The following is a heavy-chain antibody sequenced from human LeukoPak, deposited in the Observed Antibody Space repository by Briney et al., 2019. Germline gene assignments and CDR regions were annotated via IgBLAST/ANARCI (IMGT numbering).Heavy chain of an antibody. CDR2: IYPDDSDT. Sequence: GESLKISCKVSGYSLTTYWIAWVRQKPGKGLEWMGIIYPDDSDTKYSPSFQGQVTISVDESISTAYLQWSSLKASDTAKYYCAGFNRIPVTGILGAGFDPWGQGTLVTVSS. CDR3: AGFNRIPVTGILGAGFDP. D-gene: IGHD6-19*01. J-gene: IGHJ5*02. V-gene: IGHV5-51*01. CDR1: GYSLTTYW.